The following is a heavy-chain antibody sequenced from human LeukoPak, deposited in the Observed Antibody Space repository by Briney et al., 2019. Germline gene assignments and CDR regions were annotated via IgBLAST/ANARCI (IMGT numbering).Heavy chain of an antibody. D-gene: IGHD6-19*01. CDR2: ISGSGSST. CDR1: GFTFSSYA. Sequence: GGSLRLSCAASGFTFSSYAMSWVRQAPGKGLEWVSAISGSGSSTNYADSVKGRFTISRDNSQNTLYLQMNSLRAGDTAVYYCAKDGYSSGASFDYWGQGTLVTVSS. J-gene: IGHJ4*02. CDR3: AKDGYSSGASFDY. V-gene: IGHV3-23*01.